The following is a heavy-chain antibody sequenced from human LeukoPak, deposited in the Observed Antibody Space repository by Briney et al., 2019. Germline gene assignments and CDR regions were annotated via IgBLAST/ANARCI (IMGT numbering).Heavy chain of an antibody. CDR2: IIPILGIA. J-gene: IGHJ4*02. V-gene: IGHV1-69*04. CDR1: GGTFSSYA. D-gene: IGHD6-19*01. CDR3: ARESPWAVAPGY. Sequence: ASVKVSCKASGGTFSSYAISWVRQAPGQGLEWMGRIIPILGIANYAQKFQGRVTITADKSTSTVYMELSSLRSEDTAVYYCARESPWAVAPGYWGQGTLVTVSS.